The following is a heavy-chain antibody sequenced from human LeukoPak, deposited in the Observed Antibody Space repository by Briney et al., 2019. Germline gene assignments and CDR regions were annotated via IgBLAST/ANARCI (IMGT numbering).Heavy chain of an antibody. CDR1: GGSISSSSYY. V-gene: IGHV4-39*01. J-gene: IGHJ5*02. CDR2: IYYSGST. CDR3: AATDRCSGGSCYSLGFWFDP. D-gene: IGHD2-15*01. Sequence: SETLSLTCTVSGGSISSSSYYWGWIRQPPGKGLEWIGSIYYSGSTYYNPSLKSRVTISVDTSKNQFSLKLSSVTAVDTAVYYCAATDRCSGGSCYSLGFWFDPWGQGTLVTVSS.